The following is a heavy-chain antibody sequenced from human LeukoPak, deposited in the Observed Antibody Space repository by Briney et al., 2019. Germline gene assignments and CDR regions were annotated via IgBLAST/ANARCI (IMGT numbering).Heavy chain of an antibody. CDR1: GGSISSYY. J-gene: IGHJ3*02. CDR3: ATSTYYYGSGNYYSYAFDI. V-gene: IGHV4-59*01. CDR2: NYYSGST. Sequence: SETLSLTCTVSGGSISSYYWSWIRQSPGKGLEWIGYNYYSGSTNYNPSLKSRVTMSVDTSKNQFSLKLSSVTAADTALYYCATSTYYYGSGNYYSYAFDIWGQGTMVTVSS. D-gene: IGHD3-10*01.